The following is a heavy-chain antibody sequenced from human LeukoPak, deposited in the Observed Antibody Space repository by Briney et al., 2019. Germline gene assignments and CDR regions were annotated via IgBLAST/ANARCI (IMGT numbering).Heavy chain of an antibody. V-gene: IGHV3-30-3*01. Sequence: PGGSLRLSCAASGFTFSSYAMHWVRQAPGKGLEWVAVISYDGSNKYYADSVKGRFTISRDNSKNTLYLQMNSLRAEDTAVYYCATTVEYYDMGFDHWGQGTLVTVSS. D-gene: IGHD3-9*01. CDR1: GFTFSSYA. CDR3: ATTVEYYDMGFDH. CDR2: ISYDGSNK. J-gene: IGHJ5*02.